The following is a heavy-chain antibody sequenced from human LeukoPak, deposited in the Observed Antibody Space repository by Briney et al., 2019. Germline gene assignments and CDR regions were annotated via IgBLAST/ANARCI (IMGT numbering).Heavy chain of an antibody. CDR2: INHSGTT. D-gene: IGHD3-10*01. V-gene: IGHV4-34*01. Sequence: PSQTLSLTCAVYGGSFSGYYWSWIRQPPGKGLEWIGEINHSGTTNYNPSLKSRVTISLDTSKNQFSLKLSSVTAADTAVYYFASSGSGSDYNFDYWGQGTLVTVSS. CDR1: GGSFSGYY. CDR3: ASSGSGSDYNFDY. J-gene: IGHJ4*02.